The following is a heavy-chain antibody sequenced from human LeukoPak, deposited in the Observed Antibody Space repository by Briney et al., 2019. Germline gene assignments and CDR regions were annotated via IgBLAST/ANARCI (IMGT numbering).Heavy chain of an antibody. V-gene: IGHV3-11*01. CDR1: GFTFSDYY. CDR3: AKGLSLLWFGDHY. CDR2: ISSSGSTI. Sequence: KSGGSLRLSCAASGFTFSDYYMSWIRQAPGKGLEWVSYISSSGSTIYYADSVKGRFTISRDNSKNTLYLQMNSLRAEDTAVYYCAKGLSLLWFGDHYWGQGTLVTVSS. D-gene: IGHD3-10*01. J-gene: IGHJ4*02.